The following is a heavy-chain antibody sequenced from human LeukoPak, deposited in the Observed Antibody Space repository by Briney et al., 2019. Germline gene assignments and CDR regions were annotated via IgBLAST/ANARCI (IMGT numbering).Heavy chain of an antibody. CDR2: IYYSGST. V-gene: IGHV4-39*01. J-gene: IGHJ6*03. CDR1: GGSISSSSYY. Sequence: PSETLSLTCTVSGGSISSSSYYWGWIRQPPGKGLEWIGSIYYSGSTYYNPSLKSRVTISVDTSKNQSSLKLSSVTAADTAVYYCARGLGTYYYYYMDVWGKGTTVTVSS. CDR3: ARGLGTYYYYYMDV. D-gene: IGHD5/OR15-5a*01.